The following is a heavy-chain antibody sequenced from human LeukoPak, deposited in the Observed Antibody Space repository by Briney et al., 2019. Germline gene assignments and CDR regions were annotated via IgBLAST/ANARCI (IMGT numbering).Heavy chain of an antibody. Sequence: GGSLRLSCAASGFTFGSYWMSWVRQAPGKGLEWVANINQDGSEKYYVDSVKGRFTISRDNAKNSLYLQMNSLRAEDTAVYYCASCGGDCYTTPFDYWGQGTLVTVSS. V-gene: IGHV3-7*01. CDR2: INQDGSEK. J-gene: IGHJ4*02. CDR1: GFTFGSYW. D-gene: IGHD2-21*02. CDR3: ASCGGDCYTTPFDY.